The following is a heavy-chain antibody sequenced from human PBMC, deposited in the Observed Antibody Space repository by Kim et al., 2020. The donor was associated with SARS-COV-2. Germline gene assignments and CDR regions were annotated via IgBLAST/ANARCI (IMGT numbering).Heavy chain of an antibody. CDR3: ARNDILTGYPPDY. CDR2: INHSGNT. Sequence: SETLSLTCAVYGGSFSSYYWSWIRQPPGKGLEWIGEINHSGNTNYNPSLKSRVTISIDTSKNQFSLKVTSVTAADTAVYYCARNDILTGYPPDYWGQGT. D-gene: IGHD3-9*01. V-gene: IGHV4-34*01. CDR1: GGSFSSYY. J-gene: IGHJ4*02.